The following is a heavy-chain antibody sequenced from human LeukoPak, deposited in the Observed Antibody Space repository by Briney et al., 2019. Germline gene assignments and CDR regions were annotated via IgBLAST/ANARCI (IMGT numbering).Heavy chain of an antibody. CDR3: ATLGASDAFDI. D-gene: IGHD1-26*01. Sequence: SETLSLTCTVSGGSISTYYWSWIRQPPGKGLEWIGHIYNSGSTNYSPSLKSRVTISVDTSKNQFSLKLSSVTAADTAVYYCATLGASDAFDIWGQGTMVTVSS. CDR1: GGSISTYY. CDR2: IYNSGST. V-gene: IGHV4-59*12. J-gene: IGHJ3*02.